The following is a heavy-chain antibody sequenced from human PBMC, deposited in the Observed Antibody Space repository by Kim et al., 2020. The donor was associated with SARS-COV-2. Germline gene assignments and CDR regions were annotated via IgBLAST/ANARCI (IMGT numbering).Heavy chain of an antibody. Sequence: GGSLRLSCAASGFTFSDFYMAWIRQAPGKGLEWVSYITCTGATTYYADSVRGRFTISRDNAKNSVHLQMNTLRAEDTAVYYCARERRVTTVTRIDYFDYWGQGDLVTVAS. J-gene: IGHJ4*02. V-gene: IGHV3-11*01. CDR2: ITCTGATT. CDR3: ARERRVTTVTRIDYFDY. D-gene: IGHD4-17*01. CDR1: GFTFSDFY.